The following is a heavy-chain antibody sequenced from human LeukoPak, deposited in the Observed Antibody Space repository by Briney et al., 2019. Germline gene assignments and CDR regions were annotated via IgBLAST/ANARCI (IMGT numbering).Heavy chain of an antibody. CDR2: IWYDGSDK. V-gene: IGHV3-33*08. CDR3: ARAGDAFDI. J-gene: IGHJ3*02. Sequence: PGRSLRLSCAASGFTFSSYGMHWVRQAPGKGLEWVAVIWYDGSDKYYTDSVKGRFTISRDNSKNTLYLQMNSLRADDTAIYYCARAGDAFDIWGLGTMVTVSS. CDR1: GFTFSSYG.